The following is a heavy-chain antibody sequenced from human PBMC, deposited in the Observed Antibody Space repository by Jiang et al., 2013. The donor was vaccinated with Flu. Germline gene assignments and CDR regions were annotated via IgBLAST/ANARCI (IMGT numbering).Heavy chain of an antibody. CDR1: GGSISSSSYY. V-gene: IGHV4-39*01. J-gene: IGHJ5*02. CDR3: ARRGSVGARREFDP. CDR2: IYYSGST. D-gene: IGHD1-26*01. Sequence: LLKPSETPSLTCTVSGGSISSSSYYWGWIRQPPGKGLEWIGSIYYSGSTYYNPSLKSRVTISVDTSKNQFSLKLSSVTAADTAVYYCARRGSVGARREFDPWGQGTLVTVSS.